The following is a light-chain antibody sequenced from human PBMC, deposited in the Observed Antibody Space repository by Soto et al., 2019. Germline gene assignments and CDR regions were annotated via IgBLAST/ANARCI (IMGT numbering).Light chain of an antibody. Sequence: DIQMTQSPSTLSASVGDRVTITCRASHSITNWLAWYQQKPGKAPKVLIYDASSLESGVPSRFSGSGSGTEFTLTISSLQTDDFASYYCQQYDSYSWTFGQGTKVDI. V-gene: IGKV1-5*01. J-gene: IGKJ1*01. CDR1: HSITNW. CDR3: QQYDSYSWT. CDR2: DAS.